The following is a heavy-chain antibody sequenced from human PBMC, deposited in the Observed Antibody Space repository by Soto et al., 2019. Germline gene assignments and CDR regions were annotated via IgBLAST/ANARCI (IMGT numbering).Heavy chain of an antibody. CDR1: GIMSSGYG. D-gene: IGHD6-25*01. CDR3: ATMKRARLDS. V-gene: IGHV1-69*09. J-gene: IGHJ4*02. CDR2: INPTLDST. Sequence: EQVVQSGPAMKEPGSSVKVSCRASGIMSSGYGFSWVRQAPGQGLEWVGRINPTLDSTQYAQNLQGRVSITVDKSTDTAYLEVTSLRLDDTAIYFCATMKRARLDSWGRGTVVTVSS.